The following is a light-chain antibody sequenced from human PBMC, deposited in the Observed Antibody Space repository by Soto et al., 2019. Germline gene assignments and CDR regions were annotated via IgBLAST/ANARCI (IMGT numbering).Light chain of an antibody. Sequence: DIQMTQFPSALSASVGDRVTITCRASQNVNNWLAWYQHKPGKAPQLLIYDASVLETGVPSRFSGSGSGTEFTLAISGLQSDDIATYYCQQYNTSWTFGSGTKV. CDR3: QQYNTSWT. J-gene: IGKJ1*01. CDR2: DAS. CDR1: QNVNNW. V-gene: IGKV1-5*01.